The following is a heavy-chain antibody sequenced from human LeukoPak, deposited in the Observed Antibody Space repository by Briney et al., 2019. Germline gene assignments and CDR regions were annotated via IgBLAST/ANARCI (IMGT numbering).Heavy chain of an antibody. D-gene: IGHD3-22*01. CDR2: IYYSGST. V-gene: IGHV4-39*01. CDR3: ARHPSIYYDSSGYYDY. J-gene: IGHJ4*02. Sequence: WVRQAPGKGLEWIGSIYYSGSTYYNPSLKSRVTISVDTSKNQFSLKLSSVTAADTAVYYCARHPSIYYDSSGYYDYWGQGTLVTVSS.